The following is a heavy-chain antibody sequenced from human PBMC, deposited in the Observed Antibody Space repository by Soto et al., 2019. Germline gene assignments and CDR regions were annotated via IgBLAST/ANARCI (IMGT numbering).Heavy chain of an antibody. CDR2: ISAYNGNT. Sequence: ASVKVSCKASGYTFTGYGISWVRQAPGQGLEWMGWISAYNGNTNYAQKLQGRVTMTTDTSTSTAYMELRSLRSDDTAVYYCARDGSYSSGWSTTGGMHVWGQGTTVTVSS. D-gene: IGHD6-19*01. J-gene: IGHJ6*02. CDR1: GYTFTGYG. V-gene: IGHV1-18*04. CDR3: ARDGSYSSGWSTTGGMHV.